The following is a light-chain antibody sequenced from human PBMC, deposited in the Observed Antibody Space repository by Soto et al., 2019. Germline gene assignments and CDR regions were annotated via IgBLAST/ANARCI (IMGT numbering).Light chain of an antibody. Sequence: DIQMTQSPSTLSASVGDRVTITCRASQSISGWLAWYQQKPGKAPKVLIYKASNLESGVPSRFSGSGSETEFTLTISSLQPDDFATYYCQQYNVYSTFGGGTKVDIK. CDR2: KAS. CDR1: QSISGW. V-gene: IGKV1-5*03. CDR3: QQYNVYST. J-gene: IGKJ4*01.